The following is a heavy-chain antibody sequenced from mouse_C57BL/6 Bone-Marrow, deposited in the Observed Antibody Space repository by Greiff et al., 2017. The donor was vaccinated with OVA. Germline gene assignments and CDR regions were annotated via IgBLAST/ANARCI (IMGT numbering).Heavy chain of an antibody. V-gene: IGHV1-82*01. Sequence: VQLQQSGPELVKPGASVKISCKASGYAFSSSWMNWVKQRPGKGLEWIGRIYPGDGDTNYNGKFKGKATLTADKSSSTAYMQLSSLTSEDSAVYFCARSITTVVAPFDYWGQGTTLTVSS. CDR1: GYAFSSSW. D-gene: IGHD1-1*01. J-gene: IGHJ2*01. CDR3: ARSITTVVAPFDY. CDR2: IYPGDGDT.